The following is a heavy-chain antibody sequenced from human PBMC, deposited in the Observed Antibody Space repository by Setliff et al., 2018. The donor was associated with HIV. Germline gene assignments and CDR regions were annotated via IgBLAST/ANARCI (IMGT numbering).Heavy chain of an antibody. Sequence: SVKVSCKASGGTLSTYGISWVRQAPGQGLEWMGRIIPIFSTANYAQKFQGRVTMTRNTSISTAYMELSSLRSEDTAVYYCARGRWLQSFDYWGQGTLVTVSS. CDR1: GGTLSTYG. J-gene: IGHJ4*02. D-gene: IGHD5-12*01. CDR3: ARGRWLQSFDY. V-gene: IGHV1-69*05. CDR2: IIPIFSTA.